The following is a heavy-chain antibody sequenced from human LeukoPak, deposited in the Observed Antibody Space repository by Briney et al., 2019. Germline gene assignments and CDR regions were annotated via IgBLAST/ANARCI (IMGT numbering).Heavy chain of an antibody. CDR3: ARDFYDGFALDY. CDR1: GFAFNTYS. J-gene: IGHJ4*02. CDR2: IFSSSTYI. D-gene: IGHD2/OR15-2a*01. V-gene: IGHV3-21*03. Sequence: PGEPLRLSCAASGFAFNTYSMNWVRQAPGKGLEWVSFIFSSSTYIYYTDSVKGRFTISRDNARNSLYLQMDNLRAEDTGVYYCARDFYDGFALDYWGQGTLVTVSS.